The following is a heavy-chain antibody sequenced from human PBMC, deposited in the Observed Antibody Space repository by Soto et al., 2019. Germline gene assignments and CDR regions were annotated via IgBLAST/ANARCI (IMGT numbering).Heavy chain of an antibody. J-gene: IGHJ4*02. V-gene: IGHV3-73*01. CDR3: TRQIGSDCGGDCALAD. CDR2: IRSKANSYAT. D-gene: IGHD2-21*02. CDR1: GFTFSNYA. Sequence: EVQLVESGGGLVQPGGSLKLSCAASGFTFSNYAIHWVRQASGKGLEWVGRIRSKANSYATAYAASVKGRFTISRDDSKNTAYLQMHSLKTEDTAVYYCTRQIGSDCGGDCALADWGQGTLVTVPS.